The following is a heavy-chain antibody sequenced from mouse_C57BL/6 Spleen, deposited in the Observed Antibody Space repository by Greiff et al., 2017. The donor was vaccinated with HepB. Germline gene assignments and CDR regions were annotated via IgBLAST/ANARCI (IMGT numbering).Heavy chain of an antibody. CDR2: IYPGGGYT. J-gene: IGHJ2*01. Sequence: VHLVESGAELVRPGTSVKMSCKASGYTFTNYWIGWAKQRPGHGLEWIGDIYPGGGYTNYNEKFKGKATLTADKSSSTAYMQFSSLTSEDSAIYYCARRGYYFDYWGQGTTLTVSS. CDR1: GYTFTNYW. V-gene: IGHV1-63*01. CDR3: ARRGYYFDY.